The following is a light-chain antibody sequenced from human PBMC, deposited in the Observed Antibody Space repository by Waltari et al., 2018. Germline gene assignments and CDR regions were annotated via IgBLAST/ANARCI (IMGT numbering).Light chain of an antibody. CDR3: NSRDITGQHWV. J-gene: IGLJ3*02. CDR2: GVG. V-gene: IGLV3-19*01. Sequence: SSDLTQDPAVSVALGQTVRITCQGDSLRQNFASWYQQKPGQAPVLVIFGVGNRPSGIPDRFSGSNSGQTSLLTITGAQAADEADYSFNSRDITGQHWVFGGGTRLTVL. CDR1: SLRQNF.